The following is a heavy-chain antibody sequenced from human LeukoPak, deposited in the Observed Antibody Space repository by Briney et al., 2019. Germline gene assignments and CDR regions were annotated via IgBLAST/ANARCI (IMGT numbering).Heavy chain of an antibody. CDR2: INHSGST. Sequence: SETLSLTCAVYGVSFSGYYWSWIRQPPGKGLEWIGEINHSGSTNYNPSLKSRVTISVDTSKNQFSLKLSSVTAADTAVYYCARRLMGYSYGFLDYWGQGTLVTVSS. V-gene: IGHV4-34*01. J-gene: IGHJ4*02. CDR3: ARRLMGYSYGFLDY. D-gene: IGHD5-18*01. CDR1: GVSFSGYY.